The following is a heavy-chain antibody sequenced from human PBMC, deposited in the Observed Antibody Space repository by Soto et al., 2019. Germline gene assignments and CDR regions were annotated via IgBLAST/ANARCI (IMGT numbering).Heavy chain of an antibody. J-gene: IGHJ5*02. D-gene: IGHD3-9*01. Sequence: QVTLKESGPVLVKPTETLTLTCTVSGFSFSNGRMGVSWIRQPPGKALEWLAHIFSNGEKSYNTSLKSRLTISKDTSKSQVVLTMTNMDPMDTATYYCARIPSTPPLTGYSEEWFDPWGQGTLVTVSS. CDR1: GFSFSNGRMG. CDR2: IFSNGEK. CDR3: ARIPSTPPLTGYSEEWFDP. V-gene: IGHV2-26*01.